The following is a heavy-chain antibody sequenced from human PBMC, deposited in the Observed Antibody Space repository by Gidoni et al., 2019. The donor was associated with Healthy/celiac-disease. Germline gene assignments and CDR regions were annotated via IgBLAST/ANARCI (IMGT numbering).Heavy chain of an antibody. J-gene: IGHJ5*02. D-gene: IGHD2-8*02. V-gene: IGHV4-39*01. CDR2: IYYSGST. CDR1: GGSISSSSYY. CDR3: ARGVVRVVYANPTKTAFDP. Sequence: QLQLQESGPGLVKPSETLSLTCTVSGGSISSSSYYWGWIRQPPGKGLDWIGSIYYSGSTSYNPSLKSRVTISVYTSKNQFSLKLSSVTAADTAVYYCARGVVRVVYANPTKTAFDPWGQGTLVTVSS.